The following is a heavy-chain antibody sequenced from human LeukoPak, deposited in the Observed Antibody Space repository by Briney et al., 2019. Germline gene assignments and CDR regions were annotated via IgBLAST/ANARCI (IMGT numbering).Heavy chain of an antibody. CDR3: AREYSGSYYI. V-gene: IGHV3-7*03. D-gene: IGHD1-26*01. J-gene: IGHJ4*02. Sequence: GGSLRLSCGASGFTFSSYWMSWVRQAPGKGPECVANIKQDGSEKYFVDSVKGRFTIYKDNAKSSLYLQMSSLRADDTAVYYCAREYSGSYYIRGQGTLVTVSS. CDR2: IKQDGSEK. CDR1: GFTFSSYW.